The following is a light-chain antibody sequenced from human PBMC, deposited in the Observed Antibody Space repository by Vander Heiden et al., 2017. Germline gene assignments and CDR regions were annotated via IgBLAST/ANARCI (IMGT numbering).Light chain of an antibody. V-gene: IGKV3-20*01. CDR2: GAS. J-gene: IGKJ1*01. Sequence: EIVLTHSPGPLSLSPGDSATLSCRASQSVSSSYLAWYQQKPGQAPRLLIYGASSRATGIPDRFSGSGSGTDFTLTISRLEPEDFAVYYCQQYGSSPPQTFGQGTKVEIK. CDR1: QSVSSSY. CDR3: QQYGSSPPQT.